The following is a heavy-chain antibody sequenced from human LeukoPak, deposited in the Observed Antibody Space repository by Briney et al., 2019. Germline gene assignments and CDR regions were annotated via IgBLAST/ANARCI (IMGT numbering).Heavy chain of an antibody. CDR1: GFTFSNYV. D-gene: IGHD3-10*01. J-gene: IGHJ6*02. CDR2: ISYDGSNE. CDR3: ARVFRITKTTGMDV. Sequence: PGGSLRLSCVASGFTFSNYVMHWVRQAPGKGLEWVALISYDGSNENYADSVKGRFTISRDNSKNTVYLQMNSPRAEDTAVYYCARVFRITKTTGMDVWGQGTTVTVSS. V-gene: IGHV3-30-3*01.